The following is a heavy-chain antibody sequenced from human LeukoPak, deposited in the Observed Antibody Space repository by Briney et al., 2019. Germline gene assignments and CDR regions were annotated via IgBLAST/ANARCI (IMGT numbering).Heavy chain of an antibody. CDR3: ARSPLAFYDSSGYPRVWFDP. D-gene: IGHD3-22*01. Sequence: PSETLSLTCTVSGGSISSYYWSWIRQPPGKGLEWIGYFFYGGSTNYNPSLKSRVTISVDTSKNQFSLKLSSVTAADAAVYYCARSPLAFYDSSGYPRVWFDPWGQGTLVTVSS. J-gene: IGHJ5*02. V-gene: IGHV4-59*01. CDR1: GGSISSYY. CDR2: FFYGGST.